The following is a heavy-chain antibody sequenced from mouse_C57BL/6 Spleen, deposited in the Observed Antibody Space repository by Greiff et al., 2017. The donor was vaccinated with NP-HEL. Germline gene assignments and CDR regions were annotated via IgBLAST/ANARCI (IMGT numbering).Heavy chain of an antibody. J-gene: IGHJ3*01. CDR3: ARSSGYDEAWFAY. D-gene: IGHD2-2*01. Sequence: QVQLKQSGPELVKPGASVKISCKASGYAFSSSWMNWVKQRPGKGLEWIGRIYPGDGDTNYNGKFKGKATLTADKSSSTAYMQLSSLTSEDSAVYFCARSSGYDEAWFAYWGQGTLVTVSA. V-gene: IGHV1-82*01. CDR1: GYAFSSSW. CDR2: IYPGDGDT.